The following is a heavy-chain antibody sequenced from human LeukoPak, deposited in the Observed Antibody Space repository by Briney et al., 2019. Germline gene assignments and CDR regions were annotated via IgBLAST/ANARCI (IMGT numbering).Heavy chain of an antibody. V-gene: IGHV4-4*09. CDR2: IYTSGST. CDR3: ARRGYSGYWYYFDY. D-gene: IGHD5-12*01. J-gene: IGHJ4*02. CDR1: GGSISRYY. Sequence: SETLSHTCTVSGGSISRYYWSWIRRPPGKGLEWIGYIYTSGSTNYNPSLKSRVTISVDTSKNQFSLKLSSVTAADTAVYYCARRGYSGYWYYFDYWGQGTLVTVSS.